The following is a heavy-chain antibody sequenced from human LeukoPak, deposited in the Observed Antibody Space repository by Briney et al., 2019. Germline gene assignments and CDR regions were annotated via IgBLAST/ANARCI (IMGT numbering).Heavy chain of an antibody. CDR1: GFTFSCYS. V-gene: IGHV3-48*01. D-gene: IGHD3-22*01. Sequence: GGSLRLSCAASGFTFSCYSMNWVRQAPGKGLEWVSYISSSSSTIYYADSVKGRFTISRDNAKNSLYLQMNSLRAEDTAVYYCARGRSGYHYDYWGQGTLVTVSS. J-gene: IGHJ4*02. CDR3: ARGRSGYHYDY. CDR2: ISSSSSTI.